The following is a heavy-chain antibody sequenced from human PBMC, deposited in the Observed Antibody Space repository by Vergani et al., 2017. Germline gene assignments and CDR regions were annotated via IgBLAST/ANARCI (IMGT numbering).Heavy chain of an antibody. D-gene: IGHD3-16*01. Sequence: QVQLQESGPGLVKPSQTLSLTCTVSGGSFSTGGQSWTWLRQSAGKGLERIGRIYTSGATNYNPSLRSRAIMSVYTSQNQFSLKRSSVTAADTAVYYCAWTTYRDFVCGIIPGWFDPWGQGTLVTVSS. V-gene: IGHV4-61*02. CDR3: AWTTYRDFVCGIIPGWFDP. J-gene: IGHJ5*02. CDR1: GGSFSTGGQS. CDR2: IYTSGAT.